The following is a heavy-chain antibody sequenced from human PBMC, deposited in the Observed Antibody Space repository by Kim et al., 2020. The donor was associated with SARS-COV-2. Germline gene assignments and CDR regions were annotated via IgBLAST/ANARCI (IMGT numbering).Heavy chain of an antibody. Sequence: SETLSLTCTVSGGSISSGGYYWSWIRQHPGKGLEWIGYIYYSGSTYYNPSLKSRVTISVDTSKNQFSLKLSSVTAADTAVYYCARVDTAMAPPGVYWGQGTLVSVSS. CDR2: IYYSGST. D-gene: IGHD5-18*01. J-gene: IGHJ4*02. V-gene: IGHV4-31*03. CDR1: GGSISSGGYY. CDR3: ARVDTAMAPPGVY.